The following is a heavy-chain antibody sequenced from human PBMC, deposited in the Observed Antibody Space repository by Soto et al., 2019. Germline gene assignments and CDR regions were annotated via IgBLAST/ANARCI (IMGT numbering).Heavy chain of an antibody. CDR2: ISYSGSNK. CDR3: AKEEVPAAMGGAYDF. D-gene: IGHD2-2*01. J-gene: IGHJ3*01. CDR1: GFTFSSYG. V-gene: IGHV3-30*18. Sequence: EGSLRLSCAASGFTFSSYGMHWVRQAPGKGLEWVAVISYSGSNKYYADSVKGRFTISRDNSTNTLYLQMNSLRAEDTAVYYCAKEEVPAAMGGAYDFSSQGTIDIVSS.